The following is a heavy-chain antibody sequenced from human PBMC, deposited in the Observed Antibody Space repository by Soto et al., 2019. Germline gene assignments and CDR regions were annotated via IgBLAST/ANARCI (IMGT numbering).Heavy chain of an antibody. V-gene: IGHV3-30-3*01. CDR1: GFTFSSYA. D-gene: IGHD5-12*01. Sequence: QVQLVESGGGVVQPGRSLRLSCAASGFTFSSYAMHWVRQAPGKGLEWVAVISYDGSNKYYADSVKGRFTISRDNSKNTLYLQMNSLRAEDTAVYYCARESGFPLDGAFDIWGQGTMVTVSS. CDR2: ISYDGSNK. J-gene: IGHJ3*02. CDR3: ARESGFPLDGAFDI.